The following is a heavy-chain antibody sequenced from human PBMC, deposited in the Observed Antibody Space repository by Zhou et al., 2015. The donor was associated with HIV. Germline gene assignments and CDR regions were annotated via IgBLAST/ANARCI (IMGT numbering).Heavy chain of an antibody. CDR2: IIPIFGTA. CDR1: GGTFSSYA. D-gene: IGHD3-10*01. CDR3: ARXRGWXVGLRRXXAFDI. V-gene: IGHV1-69*01. Sequence: QVQLVQSGAEVKKPGSSVKVSCKASGGTFSSYAISWVRQAPGQGLEWMGGIIPIFGTANYAQKFQGRVTITADESTSTAYMELSSLRSEDTAVYYCARXRGWXVGLRRXXAFDIWGQGTMVTVSS. J-gene: IGHJ3*02.